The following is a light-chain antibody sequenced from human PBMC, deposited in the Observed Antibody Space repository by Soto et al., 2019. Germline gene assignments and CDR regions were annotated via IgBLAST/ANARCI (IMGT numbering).Light chain of an antibody. V-gene: IGKV3-15*01. CDR1: QSISSN. CDR2: GAS. Sequence: EIVLTQSPATLSLSPGDRATLSCRASQSISSNLAWYQQKPGQAPRLLIYGASTRATSIPARFSGSGSGKEFTLTISSLQSDYVAVYYCQQYNNWPVTFGGGTKVDIK. J-gene: IGKJ4*01. CDR3: QQYNNWPVT.